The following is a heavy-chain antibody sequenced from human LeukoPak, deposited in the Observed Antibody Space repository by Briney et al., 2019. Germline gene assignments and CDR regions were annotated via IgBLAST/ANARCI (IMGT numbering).Heavy chain of an antibody. CDR3: ASHVTYYGSGSYWGYFDY. CDR1: GGSISSGGYS. Sequence: SQTLSLTCAVSGGSISSGGYSWSWIRQPPGKGLEWIGYIYHSGSIYYNPSLKSRVTISVDRSKNQFSLKLSSVTAADTAVYCCASHVTYYGSGSYWGYFDYWGQGTLVTVSS. V-gene: IGHV4-30-2*01. J-gene: IGHJ4*02. CDR2: IYHSGSI. D-gene: IGHD3-10*01.